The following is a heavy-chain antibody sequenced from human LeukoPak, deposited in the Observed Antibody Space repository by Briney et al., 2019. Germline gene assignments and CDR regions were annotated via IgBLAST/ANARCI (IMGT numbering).Heavy chain of an antibody. D-gene: IGHD4-17*01. CDR2: MSGNGGST. Sequence: GGSLRLSCAASGFTFSSYAMSWVRQAPGKGLEWVSAMSGNGGSTYYADSVKGRFTISRDNSKNTLYLQMNSLRAEDTAVYYCPKGDKEMTTVSRNWFDPWGQGTLVTVSS. J-gene: IGHJ5*02. V-gene: IGHV3-23*01. CDR3: PKGDKEMTTVSRNWFDP. CDR1: GFTFSSYA.